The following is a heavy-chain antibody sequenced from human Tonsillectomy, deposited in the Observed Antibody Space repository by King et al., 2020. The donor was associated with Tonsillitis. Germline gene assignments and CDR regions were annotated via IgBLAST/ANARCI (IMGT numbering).Heavy chain of an antibody. CDR3: AKSSGRLSIFGIVIMQFDS. Sequence: VQLVESGGGLVQPGGSLRLSCVASGFTFNNYAMSLVRQTPGKGLEWGSSMSGYVFVTYYAESVKGRFTISRDNSKNTLCLQMNSLRAEDTAIYYCAKSSGRLSIFGIVIMQFDSWGQGTLVTVSS. D-gene: IGHD3-3*01. CDR1: GFTFNNYA. J-gene: IGHJ4*02. CDR2: MSGYVFVT. V-gene: IGHV3-23*04.